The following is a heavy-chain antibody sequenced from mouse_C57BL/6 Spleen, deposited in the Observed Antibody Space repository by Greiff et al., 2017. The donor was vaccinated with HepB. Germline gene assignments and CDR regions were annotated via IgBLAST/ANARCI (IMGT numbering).Heavy chain of an antibody. CDR2: FHPYNDDT. CDR1: GYTFTTYP. Sequence: VKVVESGAELVKPGASVKMSCKASGYTFTTYPIEWMKQNHGKSLEWIGNFHPYNDDTKYNEKFKGKATLTVEKSSSTVYLELSRLTSDDSAVYYCARRVYYDYDDYAMDYWGQGTSVTVSS. J-gene: IGHJ4*01. D-gene: IGHD2-4*01. V-gene: IGHV1-47*01. CDR3: ARRVYYDYDDYAMDY.